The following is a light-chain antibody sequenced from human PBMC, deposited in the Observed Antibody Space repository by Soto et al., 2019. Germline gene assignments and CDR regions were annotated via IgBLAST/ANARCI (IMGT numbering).Light chain of an antibody. CDR3: QQRSKWPLT. Sequence: EIVLTQSPATLSLSPGERATLSCRASQSVNSYLAWYQQKPGQAPRLLIYDATSMATGIPARFSGSGSGTDFTLTISSLEPEDFAVYYCQQRSKWPLTFGGGTKVEIK. CDR2: DAT. J-gene: IGKJ4*01. V-gene: IGKV3-11*01. CDR1: QSVNSY.